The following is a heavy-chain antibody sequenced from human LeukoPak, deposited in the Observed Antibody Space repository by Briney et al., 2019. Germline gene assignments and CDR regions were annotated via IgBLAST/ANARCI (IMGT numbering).Heavy chain of an antibody. CDR1: GFTFRRYA. V-gene: IGHV3-23*01. D-gene: IGHD2-2*01. CDR2: ISAGGTT. J-gene: IGHJ5*02. CDR3: AKDGCSTSTCYAGEWFDP. Sequence: GGSLRLSCVASGFTFRRYAMSWVRQALGKGLEWVSGISAGGTTYYADSVKGRFTISRDSSKNTMYLQMNSLTAEDTAVYYCAKDGCSTSTCYAGEWFDPWGQGPLVTVSA.